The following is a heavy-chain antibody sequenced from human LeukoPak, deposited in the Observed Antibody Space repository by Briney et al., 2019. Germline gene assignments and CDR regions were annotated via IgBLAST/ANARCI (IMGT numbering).Heavy chain of an antibody. Sequence: SETLSLTCTVSGGSISSSSYYWGWIRQPPGKGLDWIGSIYYSGSTYYNPSLKSRVTISVDTSKNQFSMKLSSVTAADTAVYYCATYYYGSGSYYNGNNWFAPWGQGTLVTVSS. CDR2: IYYSGST. J-gene: IGHJ5*02. D-gene: IGHD3-10*01. V-gene: IGHV4-39*07. CDR3: ATYYYGSGSYYNGNNWFAP. CDR1: GGSISSSSYY.